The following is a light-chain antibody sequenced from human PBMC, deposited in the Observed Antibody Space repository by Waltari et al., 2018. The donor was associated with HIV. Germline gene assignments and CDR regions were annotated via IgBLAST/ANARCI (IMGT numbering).Light chain of an antibody. V-gene: IGLV2-14*01. Sequence: ALTQPASVSGSPGQSITISCTGTRSDVGGYYYPSWYQQHPGTAPKLMIYEVSNRFSGSKSGNTASLTISGLQAEDEADYYCSSYTSSRTWVFGGGTKLTVL. CDR3: SSYTSSRTWV. CDR2: EVS. CDR1: RSDVGGYYY. J-gene: IGLJ3*02.